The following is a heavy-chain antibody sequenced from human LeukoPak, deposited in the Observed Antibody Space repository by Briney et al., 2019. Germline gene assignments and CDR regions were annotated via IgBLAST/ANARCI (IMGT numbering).Heavy chain of an antibody. CDR1: GGSISSYY. Sequence: SETLSLTCTVSGGSISSYYWSWIRQPPGKGLEWIGYIYYSGSTNYNPSLKSRVTISVDTSKNQFSLKLSSVTAADTAVYYCAREVMATAYGMDVWGQGTTVTVSS. D-gene: IGHD5-18*01. V-gene: IGHV4-59*12. J-gene: IGHJ6*02. CDR3: AREVMATAYGMDV. CDR2: IYYSGST.